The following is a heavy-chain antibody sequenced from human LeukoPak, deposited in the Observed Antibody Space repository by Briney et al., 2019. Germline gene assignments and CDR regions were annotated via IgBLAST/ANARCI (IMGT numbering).Heavy chain of an antibody. CDR1: GFTFSSYS. V-gene: IGHV3-21*04. J-gene: IGHJ4*02. CDR2: IRGDTFK. Sequence: PGGSLRLSCAASGFTFSSYSMTWVRQAPGKGLEWVSLIRGDTFKSYSDSVKGRFSISRDDYRNTLYLHMSRLRAEDTAVYYCVRDKGVGPAERFDYWGQGTMVTVSS. CDR3: VRDKGVGPAERFDY. D-gene: IGHD3-3*01.